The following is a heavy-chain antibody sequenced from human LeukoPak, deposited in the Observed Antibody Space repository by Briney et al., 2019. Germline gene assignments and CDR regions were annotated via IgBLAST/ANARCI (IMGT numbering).Heavy chain of an antibody. CDR3: ARYFGDPQGMDV. D-gene: IGHD3-10*01. CDR2: ISSSSGTI. CDR1: GFAFSSYH. Sequence: PGGSLRLSCVASGFAFSSYHMSWVRQAPGKGLEWVSYISSSSGTIYYADSLKGRFTTSRDDAKNSLFLQIHSLRDEDTAVYYCARYFGDPQGMDVWGHGTTVTVSS. J-gene: IGHJ6*02. V-gene: IGHV3-48*02.